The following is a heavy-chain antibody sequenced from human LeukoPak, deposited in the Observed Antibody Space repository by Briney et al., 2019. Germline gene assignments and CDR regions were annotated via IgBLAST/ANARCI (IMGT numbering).Heavy chain of an antibody. CDR2: ISGSGGST. V-gene: IGHV3-23*01. J-gene: IGHJ4*02. CDR1: GFTFSSYA. CDR3: AKFYFGWGIFYDY. D-gene: IGHD3-10*01. Sequence: GGSLRLSCAASGFTFSSYAMSWVRQAPGKGLEWVSAISGSGGSTYYADSVKGRFTISRDNSKNTLYLQMNSLRAEDTAVYYWAKFYFGWGIFYDYGGREPRATFPS.